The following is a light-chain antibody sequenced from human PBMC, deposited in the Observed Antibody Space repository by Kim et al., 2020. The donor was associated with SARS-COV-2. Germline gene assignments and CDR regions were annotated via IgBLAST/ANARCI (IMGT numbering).Light chain of an antibody. Sequence: EIVLTQSPGTLSLSPGERATLSCRASQSVDTNLAWYQQKPGQPPRLLIYGASTRATDIPARFSGSGSGTEFTLIISSLQSEDFAVYYCQQYSHWPPYTFGQGTKLEI. J-gene: IGKJ2*01. CDR3: QQYSHWPPYT. V-gene: IGKV3-15*01. CDR2: GAS. CDR1: QSVDTN.